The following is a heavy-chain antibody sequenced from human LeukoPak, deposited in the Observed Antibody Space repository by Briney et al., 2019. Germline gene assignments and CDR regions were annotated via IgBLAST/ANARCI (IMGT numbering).Heavy chain of an antibody. J-gene: IGHJ6*03. V-gene: IGHV3-23*01. CDR3: ATGGDPSRGYYYYYYYMDV. Sequence: GGSLRLSCAASGFTFSSYAMSWVRQAPGKGLEWASAISGSGGSTYYADSVKGRFTISRDNSKNTLYLQMNSLRAEDTAVYYCATGGDPSRGYYYYYYYMDVWGKGTTVTVSS. D-gene: IGHD3-16*01. CDR2: ISGSGGST. CDR1: GFTFSSYA.